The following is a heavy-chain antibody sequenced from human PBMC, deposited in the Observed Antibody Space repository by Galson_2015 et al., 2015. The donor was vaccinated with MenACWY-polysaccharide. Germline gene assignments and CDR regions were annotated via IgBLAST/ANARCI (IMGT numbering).Heavy chain of an antibody. CDR1: GFTFSSYE. D-gene: IGHD3-22*01. J-gene: IGHJ3*02. V-gene: IGHV3-48*03. CDR2: ISSSGSTI. Sequence: SLRLSCAVSGFTFSSYEMNWVRQAPGKGLEWVSYISSSGSTIYYADSVKGRFTISRDNAKNSLYLQMNSLRAEDTAVYYCARGGMYYYDSSGYLRAFDIWGQGTMVTVSS. CDR3: ARGGMYYYDSSGYLRAFDI.